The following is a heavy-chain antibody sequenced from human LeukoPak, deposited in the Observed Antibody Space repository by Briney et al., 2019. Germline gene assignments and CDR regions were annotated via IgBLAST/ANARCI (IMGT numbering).Heavy chain of an antibody. J-gene: IGHJ6*03. CDR2: IYSSGST. Sequence: PSETLSLTCTVSGGSISNYYWSWIRQPAGKGLEWIGRIYSSGSTNYNPSLKSRVTISVGTSKNQFSLKLSSVTAADTAVYYCARSPGGYSVYYYYYMDVWGKGTTVTVSS. V-gene: IGHV4-4*07. CDR1: GGSISNYY. CDR3: ARSPGGYSVYYYYYMDV. D-gene: IGHD3-16*02.